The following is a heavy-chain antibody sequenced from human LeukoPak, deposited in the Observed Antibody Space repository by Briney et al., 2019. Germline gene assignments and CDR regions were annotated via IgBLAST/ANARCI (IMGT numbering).Heavy chain of an antibody. CDR3: ARDAYQQLVLYYYYYGMDV. V-gene: IGHV3-23*01. D-gene: IGHD6-13*01. Sequence: GGSLRLSCAASGFTFRSYAMSWVRQAPGKGLEWVSATSGSGGSTYYADSVKGRFTISRDNSKNTLYLQMNSLRAEDMAIYYCARDAYQQLVLYYYYYGMDVWGQGTTVTVSS. J-gene: IGHJ6*02. CDR1: GFTFRSYA. CDR2: TSGSGGST.